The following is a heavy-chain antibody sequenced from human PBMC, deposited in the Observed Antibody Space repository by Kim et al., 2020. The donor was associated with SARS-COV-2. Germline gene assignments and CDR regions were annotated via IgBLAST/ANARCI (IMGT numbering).Heavy chain of an antibody. D-gene: IGHD2-2*01. CDR3: ARDTIFCSSTSCRVYYYYGMDV. Sequence: GGSLRLSCAASGFTFSDYYMSWIRQAPGKGLEWVSYISSSGSTIYYADSVKGRFTISRDNAKNSLYLQMNSLRAEDTAVYYCARDTIFCSSTSCRVYYYYGMDVWGQGTTVTVSS. V-gene: IGHV3-11*01. J-gene: IGHJ6*02. CDR2: ISSSGSTI. CDR1: GFTFSDYY.